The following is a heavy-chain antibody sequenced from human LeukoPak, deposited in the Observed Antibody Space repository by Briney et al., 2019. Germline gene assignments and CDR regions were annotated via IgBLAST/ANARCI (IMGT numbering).Heavy chain of an antibody. Sequence: GGSLRLSCAASGFTFDDYAMHWVRQAPGKGLEWVSGISWNSGSIGYADSVKGRFTISRDNAKNSLYLQMNSLRAEDTALYYCARLWSAFDYWGQGTLVTVSS. CDR1: GFTFDDYA. CDR3: ARLWSAFDY. CDR2: ISWNSGSI. J-gene: IGHJ4*02. V-gene: IGHV3-9*01. D-gene: IGHD5-18*01.